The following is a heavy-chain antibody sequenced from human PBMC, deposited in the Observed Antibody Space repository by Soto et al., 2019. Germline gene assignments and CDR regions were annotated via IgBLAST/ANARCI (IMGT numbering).Heavy chain of an antibody. CDR2: IWYDGSNK. D-gene: IGHD3-3*01. J-gene: IGHJ4*02. V-gene: IGHV3-33*01. CDR3: ARNYDFWSGPFDY. CDR1: GFTFSSYG. Sequence: GGSLRLSCAASGFTFSSYGMHWVRQAPGKGLEWVAVIWYDGSNKYYADSVEGRFTISRDNSKNTLYLQLNSLRAEDTAVYYCARNYDFWSGPFDYWGQGTLVTVSS.